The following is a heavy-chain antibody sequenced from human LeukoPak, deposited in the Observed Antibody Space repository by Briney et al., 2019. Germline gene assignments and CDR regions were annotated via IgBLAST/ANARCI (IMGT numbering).Heavy chain of an antibody. CDR1: GYTLTELS. D-gene: IGHD5-24*01. J-gene: IGHJ5*02. CDR3: ARDNSVRDEAWWFNP. Sequence: ASVKVSCKVSGYTLTELSMHWVRQAPGKGLEWMGGFDPEHGETTYAQKFQGRVTLTRDMSTSTDYLELSSLRSEDTAVYYCARDNSVRDEAWWFNPWGQGTLVTVSS. V-gene: IGHV1-24*01. CDR2: FDPEHGET.